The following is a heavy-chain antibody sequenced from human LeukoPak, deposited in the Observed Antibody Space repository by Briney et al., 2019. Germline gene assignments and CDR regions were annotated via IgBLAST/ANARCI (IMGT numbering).Heavy chain of an antibody. CDR2: INPESGDT. V-gene: IGHV1-2*02. Sequence: ASVKVSCKASGYTFTGYYIHWVRQAPGQGLEWMGWINPESGDTKYAQKFQGRVTMTRDTSITTAYMELSRLRSDDTAVYYCASVSGHYQADGYWGQGTLVTVSS. CDR1: GYTFTGYY. D-gene: IGHD1-26*01. J-gene: IGHJ4*02. CDR3: ASVSGHYQADGY.